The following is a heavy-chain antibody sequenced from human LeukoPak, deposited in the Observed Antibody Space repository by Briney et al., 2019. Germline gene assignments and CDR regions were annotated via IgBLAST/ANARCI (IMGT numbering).Heavy chain of an antibody. V-gene: IGHV4-39*01. CDR1: GGSISSSSYY. CDR2: IYYSGST. CDR3: ARRDGWVGNRFDP. Sequence: SETLSLTCTVSGGSISSSSYYWGWIRQPPGKGLEWIGSIYYSGSTYYNPSLKSRVTISVDTSKNQFSLKLSSVTAADTAVYYCARRDGWVGNRFDPWGQGTLVTVSS. J-gene: IGHJ5*02. D-gene: IGHD1-26*01.